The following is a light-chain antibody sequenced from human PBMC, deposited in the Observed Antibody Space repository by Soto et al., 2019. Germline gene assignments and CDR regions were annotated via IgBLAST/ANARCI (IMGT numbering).Light chain of an antibody. CDR3: LLYSGGTVV. J-gene: IGLJ2*01. V-gene: IGLV7-43*01. Sequence: QTVVTQEPSLTVSPGGTVTLTCASSTGAVTSSYYPNWFQQKPGQAPRALIYSTSDKYSWTPARFSGSLLGDKAALTLSGVQPEDEADYYCLLYSGGTVVFGGGTQLTVL. CDR1: TGAVTSSYY. CDR2: STS.